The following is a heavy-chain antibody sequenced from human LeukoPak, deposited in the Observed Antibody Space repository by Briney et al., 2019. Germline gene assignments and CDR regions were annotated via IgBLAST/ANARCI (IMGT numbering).Heavy chain of an antibody. J-gene: IGHJ4*02. CDR2: ISYDGSNK. Sequence: GGSLRLSCAASGFTFSSYGMHWVRQAPGKGLEWVAVISYDGSNKYYADSVKGRFTISRDNSKNTLYLQMNSLRAEDTAVYYCAKGQRGYFYDSSGFTPWGQGTPVTVSS. CDR1: GFTFSSYG. D-gene: IGHD3-22*01. CDR3: AKGQRGYFYDSSGFTP. V-gene: IGHV3-30*18.